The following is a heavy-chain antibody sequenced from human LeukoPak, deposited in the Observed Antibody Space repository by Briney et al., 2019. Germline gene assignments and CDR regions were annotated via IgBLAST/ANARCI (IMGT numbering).Heavy chain of an antibody. D-gene: IGHD2-15*01. CDR3: ARAGYCSGGSCPKPGGWFDP. CDR1: GGSISSGGYY. CDR2: IYHSGST. J-gene: IGHJ5*02. V-gene: IGHV4-30-2*01. Sequence: SETLSLTCTVSGGSISSGGYYWSWIRQPPGKGLEWIGYIYHSGSTYYNPSLKSRVTISVDRSKNQFSLKLSSVTAADTAVYYCARAGYCSGGSCPKPGGWFDPWGQGTLVTVSS.